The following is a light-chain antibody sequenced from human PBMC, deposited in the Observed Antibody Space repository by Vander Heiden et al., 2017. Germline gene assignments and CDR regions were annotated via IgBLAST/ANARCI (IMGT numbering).Light chain of an antibody. CDR1: QDTTYH. CDR3: QQYDNLPIT. V-gene: IGKV1-33*01. J-gene: IGKJ5*01. CDR2: DAS. Sequence: DIQMTQSPSSLSASVGDRVTITCQASQDTTYHLNWYQHKPGTAPKLLIYDASNLETGVPSRFAGSGSGTDFTFTINSLQPEDIATYYCQQYDNLPITFGQGTRLEIK.